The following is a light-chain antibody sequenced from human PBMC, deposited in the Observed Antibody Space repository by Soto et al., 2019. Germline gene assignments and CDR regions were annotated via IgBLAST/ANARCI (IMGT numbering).Light chain of an antibody. CDR3: QQFNSYPIT. V-gene: IGKV1-13*02. CDR2: DVS. CDR1: QDIRGA. Sequence: AIQLTQAPSSLSSSGGDRVTITCRASQDIRGALAWYQQKPGKAPKILLYDVSTLESGVPSRFSGSGSGTDFTLTISSLQPVDFATYSCQQFNSYPITFGQGTRLEIK. J-gene: IGKJ5*01.